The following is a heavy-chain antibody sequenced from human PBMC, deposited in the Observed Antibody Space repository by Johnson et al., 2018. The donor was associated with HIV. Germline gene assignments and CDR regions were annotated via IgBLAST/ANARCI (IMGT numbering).Heavy chain of an antibody. Sequence: VQLVESGGGLVQPGGSLTLSCTASGFPFSSSWMHWVRQAPGKGLVWVSRINSDGGSTAYADSVKGRFTISRDNAKNSLYIQMSGLREEDTALYYCARHAGGDFTYGLFQHWGRGTLVTVSS. CDR2: INSDGGST. CDR3: ARHAGGDFTYGLFQH. J-gene: IGHJ1*01. CDR1: GFPFSSSW. D-gene: IGHD4-17*01. V-gene: IGHV3-74*03.